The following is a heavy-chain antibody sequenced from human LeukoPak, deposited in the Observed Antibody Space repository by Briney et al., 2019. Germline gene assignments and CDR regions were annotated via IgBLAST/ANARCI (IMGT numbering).Heavy chain of an antibody. V-gene: IGHV3-23*01. Sequence: GGSLRLSCAASGFTFSSYSMNWVRQAPGKGLEWISGIIGSGGITYYADSVKGRFTISRDNSKNTLYLQIYSLRAGDTAVYYCAKDDALIRFNDWGQGTLVTVSS. J-gene: IGHJ4*02. D-gene: IGHD3-3*01. CDR3: AKDDALIRFND. CDR2: IIGSGGIT. CDR1: GFTFSSYS.